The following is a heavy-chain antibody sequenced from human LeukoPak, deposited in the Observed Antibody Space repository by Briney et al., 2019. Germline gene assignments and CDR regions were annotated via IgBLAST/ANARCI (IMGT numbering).Heavy chain of an antibody. Sequence: GGSLRLSCDASGFPFGTYGMRWVCRAPGKGLEWVAFIRSDGSSTYYADSVKGRFTISRDNSKNTLYLQINSLRAEDTAVYYCAKDSRNTITFGGVIPDWGQGTLVTVSS. J-gene: IGHJ4*02. D-gene: IGHD3-16*02. CDR1: GFPFGTYG. CDR2: IRSDGSST. V-gene: IGHV3-30*02. CDR3: AKDSRNTITFGGVIPD.